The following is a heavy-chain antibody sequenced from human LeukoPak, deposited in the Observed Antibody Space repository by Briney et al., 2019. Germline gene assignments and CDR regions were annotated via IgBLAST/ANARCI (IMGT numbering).Heavy chain of an antibody. D-gene: IGHD1-26*01. J-gene: IGHJ6*02. V-gene: IGHV3-21*01. CDR2: ISSSSSYI. CDR3: ARGSHTKSKVGATSDGMDV. Sequence: PGGSLRLSCAASGFTFSSYSMNWVRQAPGKGLEWVSSISSSSSYIYYADSVKGRFTISRDNAKNSLYLQMNSLRAEDTAVYYCARGSHTKSKVGATSDGMDVWGQGTTVTVSS. CDR1: GFTFSSYS.